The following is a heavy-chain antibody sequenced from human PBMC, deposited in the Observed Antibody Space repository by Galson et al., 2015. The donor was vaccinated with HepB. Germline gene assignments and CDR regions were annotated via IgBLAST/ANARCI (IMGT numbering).Heavy chain of an antibody. CDR2: ISSNGGST. D-gene: IGHD6-19*01. V-gene: IGHV3-64*01. CDR3: ARDLSSAVAGMKGFDY. CDR1: GFTFSSYA. J-gene: IGHJ4*02. Sequence: SLRLSCAASGFTFSSYAMHWVRQAPGKGLEYVSAISSNGGSTYYANSVKGRFTISRDNSKNTLYLQMGSLRAEDMAVYYCARDLSSAVAGMKGFDYWGQGTLVTVSS.